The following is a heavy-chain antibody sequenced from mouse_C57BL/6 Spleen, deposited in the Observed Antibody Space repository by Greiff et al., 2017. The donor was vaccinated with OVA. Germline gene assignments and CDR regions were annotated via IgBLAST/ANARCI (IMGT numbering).Heavy chain of an antibody. J-gene: IGHJ2*01. CDR3: ARGRYGYYFDY. D-gene: IGHD1-2*01. CDR2: ISYDGSN. V-gene: IGHV3-6*01. Sequence: VQLKQSGPGLVKPSQSLSLTCSVTGYSITSGYYWNWIRQFPGNKLEWMGYISYDGSNNYNPSLKNRISITRDTSKNQFFLKLNSVTTEDTATYYCARGRYGYYFDYWGQGTTLTVSS. CDR1: GYSITSGYY.